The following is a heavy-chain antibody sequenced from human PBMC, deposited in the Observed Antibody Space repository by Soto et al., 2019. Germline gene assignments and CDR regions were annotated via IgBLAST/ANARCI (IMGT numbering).Heavy chain of an antibody. CDR2: IYSGGST. Sequence: PGGSLRLSCAASGFTVSSNYMSWVRQAPGKGLEWVSVIYSGGSTYYADFVKGRFTISRDNSKNTLYLQMNSLRAEDTAVYYCARDRYYYDSRAPGDAFDIWGQGTMVTVSS. J-gene: IGHJ3*02. CDR1: GFTVSSNY. V-gene: IGHV3-53*01. CDR3: ARDRYYYDSRAPGDAFDI. D-gene: IGHD3-22*01.